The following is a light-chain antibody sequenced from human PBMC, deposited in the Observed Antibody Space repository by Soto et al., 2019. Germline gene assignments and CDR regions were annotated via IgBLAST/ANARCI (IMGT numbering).Light chain of an antibody. V-gene: IGLV2-23*01. J-gene: IGLJ2*01. CDR2: EDT. CDR1: SSDVGSYNL. CDR3: CSYVSVSRVL. Sequence: QSALTQPASVSGSPGQSITISCTGTSSDVGSYNLVSWYQHHPGKAPKLMIYEDTKRPSGVSNRFSGSKSGNTASLTVSGLQAEDEADYYCCSYVSVSRVLFGGGTKLTVL.